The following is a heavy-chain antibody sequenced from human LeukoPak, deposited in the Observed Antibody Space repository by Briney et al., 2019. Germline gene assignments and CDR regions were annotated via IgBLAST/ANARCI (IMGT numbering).Heavy chain of an antibody. Sequence: SETLSLTCTVSGYSISSGYYWGWIRQPPGKGLEWIGSIYHSGSTNYNPSLKSRVTISVDTSKNQFSLKLSSVTAADTAVYYCARPFRIFGPISGFDPWGQGTLVTVSS. CDR3: ARPFRIFGPISGFDP. V-gene: IGHV4-38-2*02. CDR1: GYSISSGYY. CDR2: IYHSGST. D-gene: IGHD3-3*01. J-gene: IGHJ5*02.